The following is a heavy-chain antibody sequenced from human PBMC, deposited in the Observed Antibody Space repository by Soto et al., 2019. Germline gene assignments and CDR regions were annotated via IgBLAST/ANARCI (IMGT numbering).Heavy chain of an antibody. J-gene: IGHJ6*02. Sequence: SVKVSCKASGGTFSSYAISWVRQAPGQGLEWMGGIIPIFGTANYAQKFQGRVTITADESTSTAYMELSSLRSEDTAVYYCARVGYSGSYYGPAYYGMDVWGQGTTVTVSS. CDR2: IIPIFGTA. V-gene: IGHV1-69*13. CDR1: GGTFSSYA. D-gene: IGHD1-26*01. CDR3: ARVGYSGSYYGPAYYGMDV.